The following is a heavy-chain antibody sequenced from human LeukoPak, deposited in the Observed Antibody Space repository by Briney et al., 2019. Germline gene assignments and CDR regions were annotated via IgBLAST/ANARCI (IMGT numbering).Heavy chain of an antibody. CDR2: ISWNSGSI. D-gene: IGHD1-26*01. Sequence: GGSLRLSCAASGFTFDDYAMHWVRQAPGKGLEWVSGISWNSGSIGYADSVKGRFTISRDNAKNSLYLQMNSLRAEDIALYYCAKATTSGSSEGVFDYWGQGTLVTVSS. V-gene: IGHV3-9*03. J-gene: IGHJ4*02. CDR3: AKATTSGSSEGVFDY. CDR1: GFTFDDYA.